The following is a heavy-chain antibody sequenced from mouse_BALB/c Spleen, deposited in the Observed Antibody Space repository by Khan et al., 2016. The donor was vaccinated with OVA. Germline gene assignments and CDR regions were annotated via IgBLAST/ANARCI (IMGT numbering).Heavy chain of an antibody. V-gene: IGHV5-6-3*01. CDR1: GFTFSSYG. CDR2: INSSGGRT. J-gene: IGHJ2*01. CDR3: ERKARTIN. Sequence: EVQLVESGAGLVQPGGSLKLSCAASGFTFSSYGMYWVRQTPDKGLELVATINSSGGRTYYPDSVKGRCTISRDNAKNTLYLQMSSLKSEATAMYCCERKARTINWGQGTTLTVSS.